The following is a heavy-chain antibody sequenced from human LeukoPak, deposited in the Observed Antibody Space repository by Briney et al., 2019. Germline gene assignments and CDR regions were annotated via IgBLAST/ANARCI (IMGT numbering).Heavy chain of an antibody. CDR3: ARAFRTGYSSSWYSPFDY. J-gene: IGHJ4*02. Sequence: GASVKVSCKASGGTFSSYAISWVRQAPGQGLEWMGGIIPIFGTANYAQKFQGRVTITADESTSTAYMELSSLRSEDTAVYYCARAFRTGYSSSWYSPFDYWGQGTLVTVSS. V-gene: IGHV1-69*01. CDR2: IIPIFGTA. CDR1: GGTFSSYA. D-gene: IGHD6-13*01.